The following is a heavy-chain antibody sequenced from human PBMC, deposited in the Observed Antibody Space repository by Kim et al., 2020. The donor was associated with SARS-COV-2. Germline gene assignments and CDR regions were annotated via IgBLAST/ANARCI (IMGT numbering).Heavy chain of an antibody. CDR1: GYTFPSYG. J-gene: IGHJ4*02. CDR3: AREMSLGYCSSTSCYDLEH. D-gene: IGHD2-2*01. V-gene: IGHV1-18*04. CDR2: ISANNGNT. Sequence: ASVKVSCKASGYTFPSYGISWVRQAPGQGLEWMGWISANNGNTKYAQKFQGRVSMTTDTSTTTAYMELRSLRSDDTAVYYCAREMSLGYCSSTSCYDLEHWGQGTLVTVSS.